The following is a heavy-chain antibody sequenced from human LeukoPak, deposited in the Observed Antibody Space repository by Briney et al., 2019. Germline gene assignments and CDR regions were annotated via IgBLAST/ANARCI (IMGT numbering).Heavy chain of an antibody. CDR3: ARVGYSSSWGRDYYYYMDV. CDR1: GCSISSYY. V-gene: IGHV4-59*01. CDR2: IYYSGST. Sequence: RPSETLSLTCTVSGCSISSYYWSWIRQPPGKGLEWIGYIYYSGSTNYNPSLKSRVTISVDTSKNQFSLKLSSVTAADTAVYYCARVGYSSSWGRDYYYYMDVWGKGTTVTVSS. D-gene: IGHD6-13*01. J-gene: IGHJ6*03.